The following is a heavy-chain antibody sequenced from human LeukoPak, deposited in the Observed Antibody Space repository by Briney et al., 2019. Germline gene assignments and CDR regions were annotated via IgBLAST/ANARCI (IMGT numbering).Heavy chain of an antibody. J-gene: IGHJ5*02. CDR1: GGSISSYY. Sequence: SETLSLTCTVSGGSISSYYWSWIRQPPGKGLEWIGYIYYSGSTNYNPSLKSRVTISVDTSKNQFSLKLSSVTAADTAVYYCAKGPQAGFGRNWFDPWGQGTLVTVSS. D-gene: IGHD3-10*01. CDR3: AKGPQAGFGRNWFDP. V-gene: IGHV4-59*01. CDR2: IYYSGST.